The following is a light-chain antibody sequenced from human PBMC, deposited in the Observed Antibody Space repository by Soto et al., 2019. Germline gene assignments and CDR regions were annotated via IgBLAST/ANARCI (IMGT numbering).Light chain of an antibody. J-gene: IGLJ2*01. V-gene: IGLV1-44*01. Sequence: QSVLTQPPSGSGTPGQTVTISCSGRSSNIGGKTVNWYQQLPGTALKLLIYSDTQRPSGVPDRFSGSESGTSASLAISGLQTEDEAGYFCAAWDDSLNGVVFGGGTKLTVL. CDR2: SDT. CDR3: AAWDDSLNGVV. CDR1: SSNIGGKT.